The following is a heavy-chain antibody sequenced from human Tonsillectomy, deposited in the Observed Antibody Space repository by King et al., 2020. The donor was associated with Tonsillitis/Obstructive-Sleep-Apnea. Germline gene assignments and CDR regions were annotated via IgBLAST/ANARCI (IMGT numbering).Heavy chain of an antibody. J-gene: IGHJ4*02. CDR2: ISPDDSNT. V-gene: IGHV5-51*01. Sequence: VQLVESGAEVKKPGESLKISCKCSGYNFATYWIAWVRQMPGKGLDWMGIISPDDSNTRYSPSFQGQVTLSADKSISTAYLQWSSLKASDTAMYYCARRMGSGWSFDFWGQGTLVTVSS. CDR1: GYNFATYW. CDR3: ARRMGSGWSFDF. D-gene: IGHD6-19*01.